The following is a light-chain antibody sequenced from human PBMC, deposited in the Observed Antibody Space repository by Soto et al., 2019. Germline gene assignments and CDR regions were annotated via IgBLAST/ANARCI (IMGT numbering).Light chain of an antibody. CDR3: QQRSNWPLT. Sequence: EIVLTQSPATLPLSPWERATLSCRASQSVSSYLAWYQQKPGQAPRLLIYDASNRATGIPARFSGSGSGTDFTLTISSLEPEDFAVYYCQQRSNWPLTFGGGTKVDIK. J-gene: IGKJ4*01. CDR1: QSVSSY. CDR2: DAS. V-gene: IGKV3-11*01.